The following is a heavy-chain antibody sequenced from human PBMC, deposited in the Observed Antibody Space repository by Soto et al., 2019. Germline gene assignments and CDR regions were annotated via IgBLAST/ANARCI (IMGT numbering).Heavy chain of an antibody. V-gene: IGHV4-34*01. D-gene: IGHD3-3*01. CDR3: ARGHALRSLEWDFYYYYGMDV. Sequence: SETLSLTCAVYGGSFSGYYWSWIRQPPGKGLEWIGEINHSGSTNYNPSLKSRVTISVDTSKNQFSLKLSSVTAADTAVYYCARGHALRSLEWDFYYYYGMDVWG. J-gene: IGHJ6*02. CDR1: GGSFSGYY. CDR2: INHSGST.